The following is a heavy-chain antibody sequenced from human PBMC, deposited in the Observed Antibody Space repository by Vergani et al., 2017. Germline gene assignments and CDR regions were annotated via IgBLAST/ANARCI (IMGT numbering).Heavy chain of an antibody. D-gene: IGHD3-10*01. CDR2: IYYSGST. J-gene: IGHJ4*02. CDR3: ARVEPDSGISMVRGVIEY. CDR1: GGSISSGGYY. Sequence: QVQLQESGPGLVKPSQTLSLTCTVSGGSISSGGYYWSWIRQHPGKGLEWIGYIYYSGSTYYNPSLKSRVTISVDTSKNQFSLKLSSVTAADTAAYYCARVEPDSGISMVRGVIEYWSQGTLVTVSS. V-gene: IGHV4-31*03.